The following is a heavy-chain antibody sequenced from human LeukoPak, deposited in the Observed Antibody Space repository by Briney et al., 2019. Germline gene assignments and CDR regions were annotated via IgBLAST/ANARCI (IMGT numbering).Heavy chain of an antibody. CDR3: ARGRVSSSTWYSTYYYFFYVDF. D-gene: IGHD4-11*01. CDR2: INHSGST. V-gene: IGHV4-34*01. CDR1: GGSFSGYY. J-gene: IGHJ6*03. Sequence: SETLSLTCAVYGGSFSGYYWSWIRQPPGKGLEWIGEINHSGSTNYNPSLKSRVTISVDTSNNFFSLRLRSVTAADTAVYFCARGRVSSSTWYSTYYYFFYVDFWGKGTTVTVSS.